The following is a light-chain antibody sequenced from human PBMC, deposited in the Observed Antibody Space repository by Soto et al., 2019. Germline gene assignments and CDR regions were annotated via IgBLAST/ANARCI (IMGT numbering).Light chain of an antibody. CDR3: CSYAGSSRFV. CDR2: GVS. J-gene: IGLJ1*01. Sequence: QSSLPQPRSVSGSPGQSVPIPFTGTSSDVGRYNYVSWYQHHPGTAPKVMIYGVSERPSGVPDRFSGSKSGNTASLTISGLQAEDEADYYCCSYAGSSRFVFGTGTKLTVL. V-gene: IGLV2-11*01. CDR1: SSDVGRYNY.